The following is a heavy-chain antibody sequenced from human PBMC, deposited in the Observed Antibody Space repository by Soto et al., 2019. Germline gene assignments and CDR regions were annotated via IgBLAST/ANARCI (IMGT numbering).Heavy chain of an antibody. CDR3: TTYDYIGGNYRYRWVY. J-gene: IGHJ4*02. V-gene: IGHV3-15*01. Sequence: PGGSLRLSCAASGFTFSHSWMSWVRQVPGKGLEWVARIKSETDGGTTDYAAPVEGRFAISRDDSKNTLFLQMNSLKTEDTAVYYCTTYDYIGGNYRYRWVYWAQGT. D-gene: IGHD3-16*02. CDR2: IKSETDGGTT. CDR1: GFTFSHSW.